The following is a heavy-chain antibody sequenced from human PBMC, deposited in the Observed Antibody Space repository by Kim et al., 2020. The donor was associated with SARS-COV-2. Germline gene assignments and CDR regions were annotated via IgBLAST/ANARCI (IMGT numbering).Heavy chain of an antibody. D-gene: IGHD2-2*01. CDR1: GFTFSDYY. Sequence: GGSLRLSCAASGFTFSDYYMSWIRQAPGKGLEWVSYISSSSSYTNYADSVKGRFTISRDNAKNSLYLQMNSLRAEDTAVYYCARVGGEPADIVVVPAANVWFDPWGQGTLVTVSS. V-gene: IGHV3-11*05. J-gene: IGHJ5*02. CDR3: ARVGGEPADIVVVPAANVWFDP. CDR2: ISSSSSYT.